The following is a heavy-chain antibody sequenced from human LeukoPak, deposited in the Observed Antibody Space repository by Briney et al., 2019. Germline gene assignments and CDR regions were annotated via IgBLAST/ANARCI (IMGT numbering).Heavy chain of an antibody. Sequence: ASVKVSCKASGYTFTGYYMHWVRQARGLGLEWMGRISPNSGGTNYAQKFQGRVTMTRDTSISTAYMELSRLRSDDTDVYYCARDHSSGWPSTPGCYYYMDVGGKVTTVTVSS. CDR1: GYTFTGYY. CDR3: ARDHSSGWPSTPGCYYYMDV. V-gene: IGHV1-2*05. J-gene: IGHJ6*03. D-gene: IGHD6-19*01. CDR2: ISPNSGGT.